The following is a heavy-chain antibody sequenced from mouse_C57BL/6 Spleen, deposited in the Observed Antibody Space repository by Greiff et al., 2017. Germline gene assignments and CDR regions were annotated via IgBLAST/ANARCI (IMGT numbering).Heavy chain of an antibody. D-gene: IGHD1-1*01. CDR3: AREEITTVVATDY. Sequence: VQLQQPGAELVRPGTSVKLSCKASGYTFTSYWMHWVKQRPGQGLEWIGVIDPSDSYTNYNQKFKGKATLTVDTSSSTAHMQLSSLTSEDSAVYYCAREEITTVVATDYWGQGTTLTVSS. V-gene: IGHV1-59*01. CDR1: GYTFTSYW. J-gene: IGHJ2*01. CDR2: IDPSDSYT.